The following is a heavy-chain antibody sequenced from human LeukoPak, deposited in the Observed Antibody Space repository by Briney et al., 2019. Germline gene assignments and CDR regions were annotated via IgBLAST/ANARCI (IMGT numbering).Heavy chain of an antibody. D-gene: IGHD6-6*01. J-gene: IGHJ4*02. V-gene: IGHV4-59*08. CDR3: ARRATSSSSPFDY. CDR1: GDSISSYY. CDR2: IYYSGST. Sequence: SETLSLTCTVSGDSISSYYWSWIRQPPGKGLEWIGYIYYSGSTNYNPSLKSRVSISVDTSKNQFSLKLSSVTAADTAVYYCARRATSSSSPFDYWGQGTLVTVSS.